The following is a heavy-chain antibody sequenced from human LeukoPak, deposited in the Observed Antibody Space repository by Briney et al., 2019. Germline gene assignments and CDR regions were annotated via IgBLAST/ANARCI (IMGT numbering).Heavy chain of an antibody. J-gene: IGHJ4*02. D-gene: IGHD3-16*02. Sequence: SETLSLTCAVYGESFSGYYWSWIRQPPGKGLEWIGEINHSGSTNYNPSLKSRVTISVDTSKNQFSLKLSSVTAADTAVYYCARGRYYDYVWGSYPPYFDYWGQGTLVTVSS. V-gene: IGHV4-34*01. CDR3: ARGRYYDYVWGSYPPYFDY. CDR2: INHSGST. CDR1: GESFSGYY.